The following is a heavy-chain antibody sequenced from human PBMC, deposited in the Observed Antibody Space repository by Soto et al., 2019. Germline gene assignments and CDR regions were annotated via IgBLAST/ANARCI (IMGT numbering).Heavy chain of an antibody. Sequence: SETLSLTCTVSGGSISSSSYFWGWIRQPPGKGLEWIGSIYYSGSTYYNPSLKSRGTISVDTSKNQFSLKLSSVTAADTAVYYCARHVRELVADIVVVVAATLNWFDPWGQGTLVTVSS. D-gene: IGHD2-15*01. CDR1: GGSISSSSYF. V-gene: IGHV4-39*01. J-gene: IGHJ5*02. CDR3: ARHVRELVADIVVVVAATLNWFDP. CDR2: IYYSGST.